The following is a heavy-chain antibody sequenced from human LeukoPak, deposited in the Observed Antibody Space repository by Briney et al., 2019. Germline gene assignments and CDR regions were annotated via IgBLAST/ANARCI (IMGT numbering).Heavy chain of an antibody. CDR2: IYYSGNT. D-gene: IGHD2-21*01. CDR3: ARGGDSVAFDI. Sequence: SETLSLTCTVSGDSISTSNSYWGWIRQPPGKGLEWIGSIYYSGNTYYNASLKSPVTIAVDTSKNQVSLKLSSVTAADTAVYYCARGGDSVAFDIWGQGTMVTVSS. J-gene: IGHJ3*02. CDR1: GDSISTSNSY. V-gene: IGHV4-39*07.